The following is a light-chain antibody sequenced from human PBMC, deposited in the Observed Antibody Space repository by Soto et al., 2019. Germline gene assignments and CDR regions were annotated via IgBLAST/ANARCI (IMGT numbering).Light chain of an antibody. J-gene: IGKJ1*01. Sequence: IVMTQSTATLSVSPGERATLSCRASQSVSSNLAWYQQKPGQAPRLLIYGASTRATGIPARFSGSGSGTDFTLTISGLEPEDFAVYYCQHFGNSLWTFGQGTKVDI. CDR2: GAS. CDR1: QSVSSN. V-gene: IGKV3-15*01. CDR3: QHFGNSLWT.